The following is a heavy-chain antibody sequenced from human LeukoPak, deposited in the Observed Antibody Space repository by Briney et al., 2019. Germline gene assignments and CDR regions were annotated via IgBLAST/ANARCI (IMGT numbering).Heavy chain of an antibody. D-gene: IGHD1-26*01. CDR3: ATSGSYYYYYYMDV. CDR1: GYTFTVYY. Sequence: ASVTVSFKSSGYTFTVYYMHWVRQAPGQGLEWMGWINPNSGGTNYAQKFQCRVTMTRDTSISTAYMELSRLRSDDTAVYYCATSGSYYYYYYMDVWGKGTTVTVSS. CDR2: INPNSGGT. J-gene: IGHJ6*03. V-gene: IGHV1-2*02.